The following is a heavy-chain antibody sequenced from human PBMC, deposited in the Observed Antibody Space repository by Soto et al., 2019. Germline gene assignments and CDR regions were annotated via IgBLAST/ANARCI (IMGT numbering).Heavy chain of an antibody. V-gene: IGHV1-2*04. CDR3: ARDDQEYPFVY. J-gene: IGHJ4*02. CDR1: GYTFTGYY. Sequence: ASVKVSCKASGYTFTGYYMHWVRQAPGQGLEWMGWINPNSGGTNYAQKFQGWVTMTRDTSISTAYMELSRLRSDDTAVYYCARDDQEYPFVYWGQGTLVPVSS. CDR2: INPNSGGT.